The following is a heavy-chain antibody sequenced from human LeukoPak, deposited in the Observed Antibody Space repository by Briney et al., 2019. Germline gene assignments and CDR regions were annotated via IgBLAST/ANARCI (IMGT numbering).Heavy chain of an antibody. V-gene: IGHV1-8*01. D-gene: IGHD6-19*01. CDR2: MNPNSGNT. Sequence: GASVKVSCKASGYTFTSYDINWVRQATGQGLEWMGWMNPNSGNTGYAQKFQGRVTMTRNTSISTAYMELSSLRSEDTAVYYCARDRYTTGPYSSGSSDYWGQGTLVTVSS. J-gene: IGHJ4*02. CDR3: ARDRYTTGPYSSGSSDY. CDR1: GYTFTSYD.